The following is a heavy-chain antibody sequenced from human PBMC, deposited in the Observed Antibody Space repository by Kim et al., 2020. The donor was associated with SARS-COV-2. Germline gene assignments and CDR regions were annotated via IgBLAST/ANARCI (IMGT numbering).Heavy chain of an antibody. Sequence: GGSLRLSCAASGFTFSNAWMSWVRQAPGKGLEWVGRIKSKTDGGTTDYAAPVKGRFTISRDDSKNTLYMQMNSLKTEDTGVYYCTTGLEYSSGWSIYYYYGRDAWGQGTTVTVSS. J-gene: IGHJ6*02. CDR2: IKSKTDGGTT. CDR3: TTGLEYSSGWSIYYYYGRDA. V-gene: IGHV3-15*01. D-gene: IGHD6-19*01. CDR1: GFTFSNAW.